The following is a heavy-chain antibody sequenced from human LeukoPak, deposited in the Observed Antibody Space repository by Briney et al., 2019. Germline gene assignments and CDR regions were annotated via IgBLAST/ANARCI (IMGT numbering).Heavy chain of an antibody. CDR1: GFTFSSYN. V-gene: IGHV3-23*01. CDR3: AKGRPLLDV. Sequence: GGSLRLSCAASGFTFSSYNMNWVRQAPGKGLEWVSVISDSGGITSYADSVKGRFTISRDNSKNTLYLQMNSLRAEDTAIYYWAKGRPLLDVWGQGTTVTVS. CDR2: ISDSGGIT. J-gene: IGHJ6*02.